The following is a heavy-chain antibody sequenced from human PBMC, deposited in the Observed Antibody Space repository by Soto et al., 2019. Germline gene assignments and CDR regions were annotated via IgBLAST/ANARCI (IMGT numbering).Heavy chain of an antibody. D-gene: IGHD3-3*01. CDR1: GFTFSSYS. Sequence: GGSLRLSCSASGFTFSSYSMNWVRQAPGEGLEWVSSISSSSSYIYYADSVKGRFTISRDNAKNSLYLQMNSLGAEDTAVYYCASNGPYDFWSGYPYYYYGMDVCGQGTTVTVSS. CDR3: ASNGPYDFWSGYPYYYYGMDV. J-gene: IGHJ6*02. CDR2: ISSSSSYI. V-gene: IGHV3-21*01.